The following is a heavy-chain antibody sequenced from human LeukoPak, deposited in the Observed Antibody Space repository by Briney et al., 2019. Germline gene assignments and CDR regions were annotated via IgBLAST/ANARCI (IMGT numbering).Heavy chain of an antibody. CDR2: IYYSGST. D-gene: IGHD4-17*01. Sequence: SETLSLTCTVSGGSISCSSYYWGWIRQPPGKGLEWIGSIYYSGSTYYNPSLKSRVTISVDTSKNQFSLKLSSVTAADTAVYYCARQNGDYEDYWGQGTLVTVSS. J-gene: IGHJ4*02. V-gene: IGHV4-39*01. CDR3: ARQNGDYEDY. CDR1: GGSISCSSYY.